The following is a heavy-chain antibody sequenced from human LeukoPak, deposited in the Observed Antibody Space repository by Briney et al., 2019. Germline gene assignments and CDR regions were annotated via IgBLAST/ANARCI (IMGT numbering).Heavy chain of an antibody. J-gene: IGHJ4*02. CDR3: ARVSSDSSGSYYEDY. CDR1: GFTFPSYA. V-gene: IGHV3-64*01. D-gene: IGHD3-22*01. Sequence: GGSLRLSCAASGFTFPSYAMHWVRQAPGKGLEYVSGISSNGGITHYANSVKGRFTISRDNSKNTLYLQMGSLRAEDLAVYYCARVSSDSSGSYYEDYWGQGTLVTVSS. CDR2: ISSNGGIT.